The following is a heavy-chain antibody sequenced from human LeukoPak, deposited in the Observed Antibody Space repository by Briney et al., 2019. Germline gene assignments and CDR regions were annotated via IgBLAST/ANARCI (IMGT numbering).Heavy chain of an antibody. CDR1: GFTFSSYE. V-gene: IGHV3-48*03. CDR3: AKDRRLTTLLGAFDI. Sequence: SGGSLRLSCAASGFTFSSYEMNWVRQAPGKGLEWVSYISSSGSTIYYADSVKGRFTFSRDNSKNTLFLQMNSLRVDDTAVYYCAKDRRLTTLLGAFDIWGQGTMVTVSS. D-gene: IGHD4-17*01. CDR2: ISSSGSTI. J-gene: IGHJ3*02.